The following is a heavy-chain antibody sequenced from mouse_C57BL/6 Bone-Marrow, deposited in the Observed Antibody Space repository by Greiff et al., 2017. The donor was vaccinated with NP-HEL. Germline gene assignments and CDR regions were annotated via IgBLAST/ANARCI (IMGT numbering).Heavy chain of an antibody. Sequence: QVHVKQPGAELVKPGASVKVSCKASGYTFTSYWMHWVKQRPGQGLEWIGRIHPSDSDTNYNQKFKGKATLTVDKSSSTAYMQLSSLTSEDSAVYYCAMPQRFAYWGQGTLVTVSA. CDR1: GYTFTSYW. J-gene: IGHJ3*01. CDR2: IHPSDSDT. V-gene: IGHV1-74*01. CDR3: AMPQRFAY.